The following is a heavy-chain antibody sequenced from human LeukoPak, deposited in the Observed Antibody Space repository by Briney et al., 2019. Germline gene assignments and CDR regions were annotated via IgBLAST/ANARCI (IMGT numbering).Heavy chain of an antibody. V-gene: IGHV3-30*02. CDR1: GFTFSSYG. J-gene: IGHJ6*03. D-gene: IGHD3-10*01. Sequence: PGGSLRLSCAASGFTFSSYGMHWVRQAPGKGLEWVAFIRYDGSNKYYADSVKGRFTISRDNSKNTLYLQMNNLRAEDTAVYYCAKISGRPHPIYYYYYMDVWGKGTTVTVSS. CDR2: IRYDGSNK. CDR3: AKISGRPHPIYYYYYMDV.